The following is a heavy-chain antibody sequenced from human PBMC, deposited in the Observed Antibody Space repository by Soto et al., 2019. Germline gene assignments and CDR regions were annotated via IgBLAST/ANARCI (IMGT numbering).Heavy chain of an antibody. CDR2: ISGSGGST. Sequence: GGSLRLSCAASGFTFSSYAMSWVRQAPGKGLEWVSAISGSGGSTYYADSVKGRFTISRDNSKNTLYLQMNSLRAEDTAVYYCAKDQSPTPITMIVVPYFYYWGQGTLVTVSS. J-gene: IGHJ4*02. CDR3: AKDQSPTPITMIVVPYFYY. CDR1: GFTFSSYA. D-gene: IGHD3-22*01. V-gene: IGHV3-23*01.